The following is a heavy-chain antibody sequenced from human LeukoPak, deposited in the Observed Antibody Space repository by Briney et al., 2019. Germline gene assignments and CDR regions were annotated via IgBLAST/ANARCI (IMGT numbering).Heavy chain of an antibody. J-gene: IGHJ4*02. CDR3: ASGAHYAFDF. CDR1: GYPFSSYG. CDR2: ISAYSGNT. V-gene: IGHV1-18*01. D-gene: IGHD4-17*01. Sequence: ASVNVSFMGSGYPFSSYGITWVRQAPGQGLEWVGYISAYSGNTQYGQNVQGRVTMTTETSTSTAYMELRNLRSDDTAVYFCASGAHYAFDFWGQGNLVTVSS.